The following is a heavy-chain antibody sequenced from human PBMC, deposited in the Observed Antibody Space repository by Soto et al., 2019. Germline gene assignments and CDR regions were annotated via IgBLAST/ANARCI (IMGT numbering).Heavy chain of an antibody. V-gene: IGHV4-30-4*08. J-gene: IGHJ4*02. CDR3: ARRITRPERFDY. Sequence: SETLSLTCTVSGGSISSGDYYWSWIRQPPGKGLEWIGYISYSGGTYNNPSLKSRVTISIDTSKNQFSLKLTSATAADTAVYYCARRITRPERFDYWGQGALVTVSS. D-gene: IGHD1-20*01. CDR1: GGSISSGDYY. CDR2: ISYSGGT.